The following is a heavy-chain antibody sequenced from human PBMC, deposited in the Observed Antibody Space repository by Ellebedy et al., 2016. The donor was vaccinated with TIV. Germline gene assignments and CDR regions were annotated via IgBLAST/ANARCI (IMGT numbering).Heavy chain of an antibody. CDR3: ARSANWGYYFDY. CDR2: INCHSGGT. Sequence: ASVKVSCKASGYTFIGYYIFWVRQAPGQGPEWMGWINCHSGGTTYGKKFQGRVNMTRDTSTTTAYLHLNRLTSDDTAVYYCARSANWGYYFDYWGLGSLVTVSS. J-gene: IGHJ4*02. D-gene: IGHD7-27*01. CDR1: GYTFIGYY. V-gene: IGHV1-2*02.